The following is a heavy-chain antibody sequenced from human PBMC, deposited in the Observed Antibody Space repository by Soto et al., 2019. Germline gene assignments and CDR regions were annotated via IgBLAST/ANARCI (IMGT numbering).Heavy chain of an antibody. J-gene: IGHJ6*02. CDR1: GFALSTYM. CDR2: ISTNGRSK. V-gene: IGHV3-48*02. Sequence: XGSLILSCAGSGFALSTYMMNWVRHAPGKGLEWIADISTNGRSKSYAASVRGRFTISRDNTKNSMYLQMNSLRDDDTAVYYCVIDRDLRDYYGMDFWGQGTTVTVS. D-gene: IGHD3-10*01. CDR3: VIDRDLRDYYGMDF.